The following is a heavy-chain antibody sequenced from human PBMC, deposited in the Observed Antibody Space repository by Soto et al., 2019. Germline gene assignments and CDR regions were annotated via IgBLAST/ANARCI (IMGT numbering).Heavy chain of an antibody. CDR1: GFTFSSYS. D-gene: IGHD3-10*01. J-gene: IGHJ6*02. CDR2: ISSSSSYI. Sequence: EVQLVESGGGLVKPGGSLRLSCAASGFTFSSYSMNWVRQAPGKGLEWVSSISSSSSYIYYADSVKGRFTISRDNAKNSLYLQMSCLRAEDTAVYYCARGIRGAGSNYYYYGMDVWGQGTTVTVSS. CDR3: ARGIRGAGSNYYYYGMDV. V-gene: IGHV3-21*01.